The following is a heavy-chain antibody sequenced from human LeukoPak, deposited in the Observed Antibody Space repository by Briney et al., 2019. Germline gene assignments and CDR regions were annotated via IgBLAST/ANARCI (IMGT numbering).Heavy chain of an antibody. V-gene: IGHV3-15*01. Sequence: GGSLRLSCAASGFSFSNSAMSWVRQAPGKGLEWVGRIKSKSDGGTTDYAAPVKGRFTFSRDDSKNTLYLQMNSLKTEDTAVYYCTTGVGTSDYWGQGTLVTVSS. CDR2: IKSKSDGGTT. CDR1: GFSFSNSA. J-gene: IGHJ4*02. D-gene: IGHD4-23*01. CDR3: TTGVGTSDY.